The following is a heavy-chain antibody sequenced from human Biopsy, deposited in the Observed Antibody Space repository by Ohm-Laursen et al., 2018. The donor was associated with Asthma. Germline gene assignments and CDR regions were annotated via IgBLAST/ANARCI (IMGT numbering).Heavy chain of an antibody. CDR2: IYSGGTS. Sequence: SLRLSCSASGFAVSSDHMFWVRQAPGKGLVWVSVIYSGGTSHTADSVRGRFTISRDYSKKTLYLQMHSLRAEDTAVYYCARGDSSNWSHYYFDYWGQGTLVTVSS. CDR1: GFAVSSDH. CDR3: ARGDSSNWSHYYFDY. J-gene: IGHJ4*02. V-gene: IGHV3-53*01. D-gene: IGHD3-22*01.